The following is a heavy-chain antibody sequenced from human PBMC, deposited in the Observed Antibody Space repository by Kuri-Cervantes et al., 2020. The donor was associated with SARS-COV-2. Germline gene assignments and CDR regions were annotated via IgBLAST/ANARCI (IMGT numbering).Heavy chain of an antibody. Sequence: GSLRLSCAVYGGSFSGYYWSWIRQPPGKGLEWIGEINHSGSTNYNPSLKSRVAISVDTSKNQFSLKLSSVTAADAAVYYCARAYYYDFWSGYGAFDYWGQGTLVTVSS. V-gene: IGHV4-34*01. CDR3: ARAYYYDFWSGYGAFDY. D-gene: IGHD3-3*01. CDR1: GGSFSGYY. J-gene: IGHJ4*02. CDR2: INHSGST.